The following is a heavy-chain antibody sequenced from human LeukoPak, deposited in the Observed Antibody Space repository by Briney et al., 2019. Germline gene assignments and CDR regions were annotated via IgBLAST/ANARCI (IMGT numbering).Heavy chain of an antibody. CDR3: AKQVRLAAFILY. V-gene: IGHV3-11*01. CDR2: ISSSGSTI. Sequence: PGGSLRLSCAASGFTFSDYYMSWIRQAPGKGLEWVSYISSSGSTIYYADSVKGRFTISRDNSKNTLYLQMNSLRAEDTAVYYCAKQVRLAAFILYWGQGTLVTVSS. J-gene: IGHJ4*02. CDR1: GFTFSDYY. D-gene: IGHD6-19*01.